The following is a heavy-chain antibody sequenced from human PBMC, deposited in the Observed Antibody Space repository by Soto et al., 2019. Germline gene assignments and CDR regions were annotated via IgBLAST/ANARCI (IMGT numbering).Heavy chain of an antibody. CDR3: ARANYYGSPGDFDY. J-gene: IGHJ4*02. CDR2: ISSSSSTI. Sequence: EVQLVESGGGLVQPGGSLRLSCAASGFTFSSYSMNWVRQAPGKGLEWGSYISSSSSTIYYADSVKGRFTISRDNAKNSLYLQMNSLRAEDTAVYYWARANYYGSPGDFDYWGQGTLVTVSS. D-gene: IGHD3-10*01. V-gene: IGHV3-48*01. CDR1: GFTFSSYS.